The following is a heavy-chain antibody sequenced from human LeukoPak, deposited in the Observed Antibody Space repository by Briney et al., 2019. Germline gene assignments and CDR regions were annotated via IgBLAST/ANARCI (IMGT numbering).Heavy chain of an antibody. CDR3: AREGDSSGYYYYFDY. CDR2: IHPSGGST. CDR1: GYTFTTYY. Sequence: ASVKVSCKASGYTFTTYYMHWVRQAPGQGLEWMGIIHPSGGSTSYAQKFQGRVTITADESTSTAYMELSSLRSEDTAVYYCAREGDSSGYYYYFDYWGQGTLVTVSS. D-gene: IGHD3-22*01. V-gene: IGHV1-46*01. J-gene: IGHJ4*02.